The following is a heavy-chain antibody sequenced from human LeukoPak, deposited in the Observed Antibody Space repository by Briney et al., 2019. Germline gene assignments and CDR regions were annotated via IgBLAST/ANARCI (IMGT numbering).Heavy chain of an antibody. CDR3: ASTLAVATTPFDY. V-gene: IGHV1-69*06. CDR1: GGTFSSYA. CDR2: IIPIFGTA. D-gene: IGHD5-12*01. J-gene: IGHJ4*02. Sequence: GASVKVSCKASGGTFSSYAISWVRQAPGQGLEWMGGIIPIFGTANYAQKFQGRVTITADKSTSTAYMELSSLRSEDTAVYYGASTLAVATTPFDYWGQGTLVTVSS.